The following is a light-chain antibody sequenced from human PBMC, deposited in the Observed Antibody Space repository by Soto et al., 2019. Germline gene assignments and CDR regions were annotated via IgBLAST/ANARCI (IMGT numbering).Light chain of an antibody. CDR1: QSVSIY. CDR3: QQSYSTPPWT. CDR2: AAS. V-gene: IGKV1-39*01. Sequence: VQMTQSPYSLSSSLVDRVIITCLASQSVSIYLNWYQQKPGKAPNLLISAASSLQNGVPSRFRGSGSGTDFTLTISGLQPEDFATYYCQQSYSTPPWTFGQGTKVDI. J-gene: IGKJ1*01.